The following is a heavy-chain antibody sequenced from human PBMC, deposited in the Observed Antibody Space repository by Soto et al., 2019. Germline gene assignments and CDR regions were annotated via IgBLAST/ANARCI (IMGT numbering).Heavy chain of an antibody. CDR1: GYTFTSYG. D-gene: IGHD2-15*01. J-gene: IGHJ6*02. V-gene: IGHV1-18*01. CDR3: ARDDIVVVVAATFYYDYGMDV. CDR2: ISAYNGNT. Sequence: QVQLVQSGAEVKKPGASVKVSCKASGYTFTSYGISWVRQAPGQGLEWMGWISAYNGNTNYAQKLQGRVTMTTDTSTSTAYMELRSLRSDDTAVYYCARDDIVVVVAATFYYDYGMDVWGQGTTVTVSS.